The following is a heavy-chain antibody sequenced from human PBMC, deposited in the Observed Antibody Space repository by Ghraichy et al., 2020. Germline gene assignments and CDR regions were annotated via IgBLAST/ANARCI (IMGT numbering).Heavy chain of an antibody. CDR1: GFTFSNYA. CDR3: AIGIRGVYDAFII. Sequence: GGSLRLSCAASGFTFSNYAMKWVRQDPGKGLEWVSTISGSGDSTYYEDSVKGRFTIVRGNSKNTLYLQMNRLRAEDTDVFDCAIGIRGVYDAFIIWGQGTMVTVSS. J-gene: IGHJ3*02. CDR2: ISGSGDST. V-gene: IGHV3-23*01. D-gene: IGHD3-10*01.